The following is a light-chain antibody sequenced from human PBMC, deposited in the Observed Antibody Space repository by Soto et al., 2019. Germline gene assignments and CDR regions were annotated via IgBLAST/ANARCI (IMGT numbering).Light chain of an antibody. CDR1: QGISNY. J-gene: IGKJ1*01. CDR2: AAS. V-gene: IGKV1-27*01. Sequence: DIQMTQSPSSLSASVGDRVTITCRASQGISNYLAWYQQKPGKVPKLLIYAASTLQSGVPSRFSGSGSGTDCTLTISSLQPEDVATYYCQKYNSAPRWTFGQGTKVEIK. CDR3: QKYNSAPRWT.